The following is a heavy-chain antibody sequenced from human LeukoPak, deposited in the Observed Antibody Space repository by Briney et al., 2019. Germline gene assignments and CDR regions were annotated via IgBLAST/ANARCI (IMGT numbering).Heavy chain of an antibody. D-gene: IGHD2-8*01. CDR1: GFTFSDYY. CDR3: AKQSYARSLGE. J-gene: IGHJ4*02. CDR2: TNSGGTST. Sequence: GGSLRLSCAASGFTFSDYYMSWIRQAPGKGLEWISTTNSGGTSTYYAESVKGRFTISRDNSKNTLYLQMSSLRVEDTAVYYCAKQSYARSLGEGGPGTLVSVSS. V-gene: IGHV3-23*01.